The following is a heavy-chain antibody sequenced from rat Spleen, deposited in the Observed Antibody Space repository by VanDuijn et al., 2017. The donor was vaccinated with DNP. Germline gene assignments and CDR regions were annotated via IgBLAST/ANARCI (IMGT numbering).Heavy chain of an antibody. CDR3: ARLYTGDFDY. Sequence: EVQLVESGGGLVQPGRSLKLSCAASGFTFSFYGMAWVRQAPKKGLEWVASISYEGSSTYYGDSVKGRFTISRDNAKSTLYLQMNSLRSEDTATYYCARLYTGDFDYWGQGVMVTVSS. V-gene: IGHV5-22*01. D-gene: IGHD4-2*01. CDR2: ISYEGSST. J-gene: IGHJ2*01. CDR1: GFTFSFYG.